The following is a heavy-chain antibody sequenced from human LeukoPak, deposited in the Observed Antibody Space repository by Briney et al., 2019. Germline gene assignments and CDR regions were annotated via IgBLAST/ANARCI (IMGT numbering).Heavy chain of an antibody. CDR3: ARKNNFDAFDI. CDR2: IHTNTGNP. D-gene: IGHD2/OR15-2a*01. Sequence: GASVKVSCKASGYTLSNYAMNWVRQAPGQGLEWMGWIHTNTGNPTYGQGFTGRFAFSLDTSVSTAYLQISDIKAEDNAVYYCARKNNFDAFDIWGQGTMVTVSS. J-gene: IGHJ3*02. V-gene: IGHV7-4-1*02. CDR1: GYTLSNYA.